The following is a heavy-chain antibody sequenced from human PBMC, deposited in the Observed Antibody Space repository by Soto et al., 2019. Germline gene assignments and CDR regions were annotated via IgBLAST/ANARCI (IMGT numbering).Heavy chain of an antibody. CDR3: ARAPRSSGYYHYAMDV. V-gene: IGHV1-3*01. CDR1: GYTFSNYA. J-gene: IGHJ6*02. Sequence: EASVKVSCKASGYTFSNYAIHWVRQAPGQRLEWMAWINAGNGDTKYSQNFQGRVTITRDTSASTAYMDLSSLRPEDTAVYYCARAPRSSGYYHYAMDVWGQGTTVTVSS. CDR2: INAGNGDT. D-gene: IGHD3-9*01.